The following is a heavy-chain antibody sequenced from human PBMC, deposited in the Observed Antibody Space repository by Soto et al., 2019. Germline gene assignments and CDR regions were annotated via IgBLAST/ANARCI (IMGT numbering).Heavy chain of an antibody. V-gene: IGHV3-66*01. CDR1: GFTLSGNY. Sequence: GGSLRLSCAASGFTLSGNYMHWVRQAPGKGLEWVSIIYSGGNTYYADSVKGRFTISRDNSKNTLYLQMNGLRAEDTAVYYCARDIGHAGTFDPWGQGTLVTVSS. J-gene: IGHJ5*02. D-gene: IGHD1-1*01. CDR2: IYSGGNT. CDR3: ARDIGHAGTFDP.